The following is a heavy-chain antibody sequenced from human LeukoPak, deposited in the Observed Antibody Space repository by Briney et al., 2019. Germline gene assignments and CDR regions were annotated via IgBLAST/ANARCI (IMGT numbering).Heavy chain of an antibody. Sequence: EGSLRLSCAASGFTFSSYAMSWVRQAPGKGLGWVSAVSGSGGSTYYADSVKGRFTISRDNSKNTLYLQMNSLRAEDTAVYYCAKFLPTHIVVANYYFDYWGQGTLVTVSS. CDR1: GFTFSSYA. V-gene: IGHV3-23*01. CDR3: AKFLPTHIVVANYYFDY. J-gene: IGHJ4*02. D-gene: IGHD2-21*01. CDR2: VSGSGGST.